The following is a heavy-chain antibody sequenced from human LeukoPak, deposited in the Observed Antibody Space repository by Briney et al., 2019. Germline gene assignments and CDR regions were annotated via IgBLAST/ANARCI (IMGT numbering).Heavy chain of an antibody. CDR2: IYSSGSA. J-gene: IGHJ4*02. CDR3: ARSDSESLPLDY. Sequence: SETLSLTCTVSGGSISRYYWSWIRQPAGKGLVWIGRIYSSGSANYNPSLNSRVTMSVDTSKNQFSLRLSSVTAADTAVYYCARSDSESLPLDYWGQGTLVSVSS. D-gene: IGHD1-26*01. V-gene: IGHV4-4*07. CDR1: GGSISRYY.